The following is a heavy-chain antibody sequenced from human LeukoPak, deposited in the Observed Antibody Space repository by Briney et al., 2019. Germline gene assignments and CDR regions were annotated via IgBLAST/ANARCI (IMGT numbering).Heavy chain of an antibody. Sequence: GRSLRLSCAASGFTFSSYAMHWVRQAPGKGLVWVAVISYDGSNKYYADSVKGRFTISRDNSKNTLYLQMNSLRAEDTAVYYCARDFDGYGDYVFDYWGQGTLVTVSS. CDR1: GFTFSSYA. V-gene: IGHV3-30-3*01. D-gene: IGHD4-17*01. CDR2: ISYDGSNK. CDR3: ARDFDGYGDYVFDY. J-gene: IGHJ4*02.